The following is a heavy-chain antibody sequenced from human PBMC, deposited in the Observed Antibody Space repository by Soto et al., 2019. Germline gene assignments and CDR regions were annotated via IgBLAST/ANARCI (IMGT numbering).Heavy chain of an antibody. J-gene: IGHJ6*02. CDR3: AKGQHCSSTSCHFYYYGMDF. Sequence: QVQLVESGGGVVQPGRSLRLSCAASGFTFSTYGMHWVRQAPGKGLEWVAVISYDGKNKYYAQSVKGRLTISRDNSKITLYVRVSSLRVEDTAVYYCAKGQHCSSTSCHFYYYGMDFWVQGTTVAVCS. CDR1: GFTFSTYG. CDR2: ISYDGKNK. D-gene: IGHD2-2*01. V-gene: IGHV3-30*18.